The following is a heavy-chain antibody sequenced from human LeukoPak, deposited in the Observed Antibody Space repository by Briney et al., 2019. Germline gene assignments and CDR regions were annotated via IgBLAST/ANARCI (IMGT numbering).Heavy chain of an antibody. V-gene: IGHV4-59*01. CDR1: GGSISSYY. CDR2: IYYSGST. D-gene: IGHD6-19*01. CDR3: ARGRQWLVQGY. J-gene: IGHJ4*02. Sequence: SETLSLTCTVSGGSISSYYWSWIRQPPGKGLEWIGYIYYSGSTNYNPSLKSRVTISVDTSKNQFSLKLSSVTAADTAVYYRARGRQWLVQGYWGQGTLVTVSS.